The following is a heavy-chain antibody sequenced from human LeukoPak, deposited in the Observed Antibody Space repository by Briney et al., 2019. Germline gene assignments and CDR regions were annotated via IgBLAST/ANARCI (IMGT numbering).Heavy chain of an antibody. V-gene: IGHV3-23*01. CDR3: AASPNYYDSSGPAWGAFDI. Sequence: GGSLRLSCAASGFTFSSYAMSWVRQAPGKGLEWVSAISGSGGSTYYADSVKGRFTISRDNSKNTLYLQMNSLRAEDTAVYYCAASPNYYDSSGPAWGAFDIWGQGTMVTVSS. CDR1: GFTFSSYA. J-gene: IGHJ3*02. D-gene: IGHD3-22*01. CDR2: ISGSGGST.